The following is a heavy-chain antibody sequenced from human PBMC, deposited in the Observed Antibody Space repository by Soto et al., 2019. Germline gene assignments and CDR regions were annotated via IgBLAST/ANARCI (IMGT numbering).Heavy chain of an antibody. CDR2: ISGSGGST. Sequence: PXGSLRLSCAASGFTFSSYAMSWVRQAPGKGLEWVSAISGSGGSTYYADSVKGRFTISRDNSKNTLCLQMNSLRAEDTAVYYCAKSPSVSGYYQPLDYWGQGTLVTVSS. CDR1: GFTFSSYA. D-gene: IGHD3-22*01. CDR3: AKSPSVSGYYQPLDY. J-gene: IGHJ4*02. V-gene: IGHV3-23*01.